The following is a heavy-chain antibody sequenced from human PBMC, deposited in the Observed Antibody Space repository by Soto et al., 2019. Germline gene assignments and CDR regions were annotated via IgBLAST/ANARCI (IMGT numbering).Heavy chain of an antibody. D-gene: IGHD2-15*01. CDR2: IRTTTTYI. CDR3: ARDVGGYCSGGRCYSDGMDV. CDR1: GFTFSSYS. Sequence: TGGSLRLSCAASGFTFSSYSMNWVRQAPGKGLEWVSSIRTTTTYIFYADSVKGRFTISRDNAKNSLYLQMNSLRAEDTAVYSCARDVGGYCSGGRCYSDGMDVWGQGTTVTVSS. J-gene: IGHJ6*02. V-gene: IGHV3-21*01.